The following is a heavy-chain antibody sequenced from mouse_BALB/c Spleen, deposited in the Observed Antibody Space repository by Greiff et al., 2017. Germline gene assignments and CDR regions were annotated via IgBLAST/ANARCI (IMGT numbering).Heavy chain of an antibody. CDR2: ISSGSSTI. CDR3: ARKGDGYYAWFAY. J-gene: IGHJ3*01. V-gene: IGHV5-17*02. D-gene: IGHD2-3*01. CDR1: GFTFSSFG. Sequence: EVQGVESGGGLVQPGGSRKLSCAASGFTFSSFGMHWVRQAPEKGLEWVAYISSGSSTIYYADTVKGRFTISRDNPKNTLFLQMTSLRSEDTAMYYCARKGDGYYAWFAYWGQGTLVTVSA.